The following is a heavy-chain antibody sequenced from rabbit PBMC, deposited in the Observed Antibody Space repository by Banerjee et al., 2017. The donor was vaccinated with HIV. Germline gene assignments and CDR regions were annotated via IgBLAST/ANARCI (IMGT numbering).Heavy chain of an antibody. J-gene: IGHJ3*01. Sequence: QEQLVESGGGLVQPEGSLTLTCTASGFSFSSSYYMCWVRQAPGKGPEWIACIYTGSSGSTYCASWAKGRFTISKTSSTTVTLQMTSLTAADTATYFCARSNYAGGGADYYAITRLDLWGPGTLVTVS. CDR2: IYTGSSGST. D-gene: IGHD4-2*01. V-gene: IGHV1S45*01. CDR1: GFSFSSSYY. CDR3: ARSNYAGGGADYYAITRLDL.